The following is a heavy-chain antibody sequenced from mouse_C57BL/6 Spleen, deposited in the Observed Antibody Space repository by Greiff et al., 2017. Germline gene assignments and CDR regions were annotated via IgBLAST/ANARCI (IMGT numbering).Heavy chain of an antibody. J-gene: IGHJ2*01. CDR2: ISRGSSTI. D-gene: IGHD2-1*01. CDR1: GFTFSDYG. Sequence: EVKVVESGGGLVKPGGSLKLSCAASGFTFSDYGMHWVRQAPEQGLEWVAYISRGSSTIKYADTVKGRFTFSRDTAKNTLFLQMTSLRSEDTAMYDCARPDCNVGYFDYWGQGTTLTVSS. V-gene: IGHV5-17*01. CDR3: ARPDCNVGYFDY.